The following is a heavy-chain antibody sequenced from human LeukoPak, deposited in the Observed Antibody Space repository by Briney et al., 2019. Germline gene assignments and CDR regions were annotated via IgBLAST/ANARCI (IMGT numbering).Heavy chain of an antibody. V-gene: IGHV3-64*01. CDR2: ISSNGGST. J-gene: IGHJ4*02. D-gene: IGHD1-7*01. Sequence: GGSLRLSCAASGFTFSSYAMHWVRQAPGKGLEYVSAISSNGGSTYYANSVEGRFTISRDNSKNTLYLQMGSLRAEDMAVYYCATFNWNYGYWGQGTLVTVSS. CDR1: GFTFSSYA. CDR3: ATFNWNYGY.